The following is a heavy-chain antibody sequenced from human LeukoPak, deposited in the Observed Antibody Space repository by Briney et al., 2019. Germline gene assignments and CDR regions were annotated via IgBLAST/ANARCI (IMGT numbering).Heavy chain of an antibody. Sequence: GGSLRLSCAASGFAVSSNYMSWVRQAPGKGLEWVSAISGSGGSTYYADSVKGRFTISRDNSKNTLYLQMNSLRAEDTAVYYCAKGFNWFDPWGQGTLVTVSS. CDR2: ISGSGGST. CDR1: GFAVSSNY. J-gene: IGHJ5*02. V-gene: IGHV3-23*01. CDR3: AKGFNWFDP.